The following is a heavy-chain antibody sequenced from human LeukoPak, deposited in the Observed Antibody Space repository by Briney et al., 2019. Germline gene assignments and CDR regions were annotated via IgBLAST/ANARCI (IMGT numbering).Heavy chain of an antibody. J-gene: IGHJ4*02. Sequence: GASVKVSCKASGYTFTGYYIHWVRQAPGQGLEWMGWINPNSGGTNYAQKFQGRVTMTRDTSISTAYMELSRLRSDDTAVYYCARLHYYGSGKGDYWGQGTLVTVSS. CDR2: INPNSGGT. CDR1: GYTFTGYY. CDR3: ARLHYYGSGKGDY. V-gene: IGHV1-2*02. D-gene: IGHD3-10*01.